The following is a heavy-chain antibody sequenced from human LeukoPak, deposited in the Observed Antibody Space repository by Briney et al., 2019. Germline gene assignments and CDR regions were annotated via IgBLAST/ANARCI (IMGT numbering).Heavy chain of an antibody. D-gene: IGHD2-21*01. CDR1: GFAFSTFA. V-gene: IGHV3-23*01. Sequence: GGSLRLSCAASGFAFSTFAMSWGRQAPGKGLEWVSTITRSGAAKYYADSVKGRFTISRDNSKNTLYLQMDSLSAEDSALYYCAKDHPSCGGRDCLLFDNWGQGTLVTVSS. J-gene: IGHJ4*02. CDR2: ITRSGAAK. CDR3: AKDHPSCGGRDCLLFDN.